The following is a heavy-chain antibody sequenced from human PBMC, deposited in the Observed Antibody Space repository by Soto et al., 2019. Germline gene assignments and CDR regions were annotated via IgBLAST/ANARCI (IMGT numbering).Heavy chain of an antibody. V-gene: IGHV4-34*01. Sequence: SETLSLTCAVYGGSFSGYYWSWIRQPPGKGLEWIGEINHSGSTNYNPSLKSRVTISVDTSKNQFSLKLSSVTAADTAVYYCARGGRFFDYYGSGSYYIRVRSWFDPWGQGTLVTVSS. D-gene: IGHD3-10*01. CDR2: INHSGST. CDR1: GGSFSGYY. J-gene: IGHJ5*02. CDR3: ARGGRFFDYYGSGSYYIRVRSWFDP.